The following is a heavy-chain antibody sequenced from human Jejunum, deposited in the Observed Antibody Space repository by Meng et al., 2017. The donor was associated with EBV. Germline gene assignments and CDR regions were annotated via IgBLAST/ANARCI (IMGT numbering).Heavy chain of an antibody. CDR1: GGTFSNYA. V-gene: IGHV1-69*06. Sequence: QGELVQSGAEVKKPGSSVKVSCKASGGTFSNYAFSWVRQAPGQGLEWMGGVIPIFATANYAQRFQGRVMITADKSTSTAYMELRSLRSEDTAVYYCARSSGGVVADYFDYWGQGTLVTVSS. CDR3: ARSSGGVVADYFDY. D-gene: IGHD3-16*02. CDR2: VIPIFATA. J-gene: IGHJ4*02.